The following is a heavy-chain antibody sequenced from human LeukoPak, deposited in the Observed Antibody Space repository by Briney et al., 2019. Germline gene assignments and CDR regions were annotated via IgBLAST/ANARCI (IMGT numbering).Heavy chain of an antibody. V-gene: IGHV4-34*01. CDR1: GGSFSGYY. J-gene: IGHJ6*03. CDR2: INHSGST. Sequence: SETLSLTCAVYGGSFSGYYWSWIRQPPGKGLEWIGEINHSGSTNYNPSLKSRVTISVDTSKNQFSLKLSSVTAADTAVYYCARIGDRNYYYYYYMDVWGKGTTVTISS. D-gene: IGHD3-10*01. CDR3: ARIGDRNYYYYYYMDV.